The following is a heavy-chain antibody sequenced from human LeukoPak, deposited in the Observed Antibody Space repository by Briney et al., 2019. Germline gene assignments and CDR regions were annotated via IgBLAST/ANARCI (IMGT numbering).Heavy chain of an antibody. CDR1: GGSISSYY. V-gene: IGHV4-59*01. Sequence: SETLSLTCTVSGGSISSYYWSWIRQPPGKGLEWIGYIYYSGSTNYNPSLKSRVTISVDTSKNQFSLKLSSVTAADTAVYYCAREAAYYDILTGYCGRPYWYFDLWGRGTLVTVSS. CDR2: IYYSGST. D-gene: IGHD3-9*01. J-gene: IGHJ2*01. CDR3: AREAAYYDILTGYCGRPYWYFDL.